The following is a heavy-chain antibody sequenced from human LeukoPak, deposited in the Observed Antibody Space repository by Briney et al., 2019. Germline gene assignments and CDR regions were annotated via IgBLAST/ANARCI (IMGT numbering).Heavy chain of an antibody. J-gene: IGHJ4*02. V-gene: IGHV3-66*01. Sequence: GGSLRLSCAASGFTVSSNYMSWVRQAPGKGLEWVSVIYSGGSTYYADSVKGRFTISRDNAKNSLYLQMNSLRAEDTAVYYCASVVRGVIILPHQNYFDYWGQGTLVTVSS. D-gene: IGHD3-10*01. CDR2: IYSGGST. CDR3: ASVVRGVIILPHQNYFDY. CDR1: GFTVSSNY.